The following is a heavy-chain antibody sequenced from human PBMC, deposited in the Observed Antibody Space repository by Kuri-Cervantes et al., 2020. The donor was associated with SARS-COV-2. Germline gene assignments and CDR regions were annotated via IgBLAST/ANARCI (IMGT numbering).Heavy chain of an antibody. CDR2: IYHSGST. V-gene: IGHV4-30-2*01. Sequence: LRLSCAVSGGSISSGGYSWSWIRQPPGKGLEWIGYIYHSGSTNYNPSLKSRVTISVDTSKNQFSLKLSSVTAADTAVYYCARGVGAAVAGTLITIYYYYGMDVWGQGTAVTVSS. D-gene: IGHD6-19*01. CDR3: ARGVGAAVAGTLITIYYYYGMDV. CDR1: GGSISSGGYS. J-gene: IGHJ6*02.